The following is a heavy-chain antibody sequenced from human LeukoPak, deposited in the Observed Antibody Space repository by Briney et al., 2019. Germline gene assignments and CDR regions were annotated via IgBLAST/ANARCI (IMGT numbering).Heavy chain of an antibody. D-gene: IGHD3-10*01. V-gene: IGHV3-15*01. J-gene: IGHJ6*02. CDR1: GFTFSNAW. CDR2: IKSKTDGGTT. Sequence: GGSLRPSCAASGFTFSNAWLSWGRQAPGKGLEWVGRIKSKTDGGTTDYAAPVKGRFIISRDYSENTLYLQMNSLKTDETAVYYCTTSYYGSGSYYDYYYYGGRDVWGQGTTVTVSS. CDR3: TTSYYGSGSYYDYYYYGGRDV.